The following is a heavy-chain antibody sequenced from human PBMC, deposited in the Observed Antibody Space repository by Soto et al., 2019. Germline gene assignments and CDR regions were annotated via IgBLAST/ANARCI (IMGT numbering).Heavy chain of an antibody. CDR2: IKQDGSEK. CDR3: ARDAXNLDYYDSSGSRHYFDY. J-gene: IGHJ4*02. D-gene: IGHD3-22*01. CDR1: GFTFSSYW. V-gene: IGHV3-7*03. Sequence: GGSLRLSCPASGFTFSSYWMSWVRQAPGKGLEWVANIKQDGSEKYYVDSVKGRFTISRDNAKNSLYLQMNSLRAEDTAVYYCARDAXNLDYYDSSGSRHYFDYWGQGTLVTVSS.